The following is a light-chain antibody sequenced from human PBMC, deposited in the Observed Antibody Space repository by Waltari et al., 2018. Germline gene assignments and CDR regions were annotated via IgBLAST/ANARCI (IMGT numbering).Light chain of an antibody. CDR3: QQYNPNFLYT. V-gene: IGKV1-5*03. J-gene: IGKJ2*01. Sequence: IQMTQSPSTLSASVGDRGTITCRARQSISSWLAWYQQKPGKAPKLLIYQASSLESGVPSRFSGSGSGTEFTLAISSLQPDDFATYYCQQYNPNFLYTFGQGTKVEI. CDR1: QSISSW. CDR2: QAS.